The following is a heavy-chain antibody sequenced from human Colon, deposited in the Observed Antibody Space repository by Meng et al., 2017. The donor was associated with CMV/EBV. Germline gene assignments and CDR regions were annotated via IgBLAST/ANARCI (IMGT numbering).Heavy chain of an antibody. V-gene: IGHV3-66*01. J-gene: IGHJ4*02. Sequence: GESLKISCAASGFTVSSNYMSWVRQAPGKGLEWVSVIYSGGSTYYADSVKGRFTVSRDNARNRVYLQMNSLRGEDTAVYYCVRGCSSTSCQPFDSWGQGALVTVSS. CDR3: VRGCSSTSCQPFDS. D-gene: IGHD2-2*01. CDR1: GFTVSSNY. CDR2: IYSGGST.